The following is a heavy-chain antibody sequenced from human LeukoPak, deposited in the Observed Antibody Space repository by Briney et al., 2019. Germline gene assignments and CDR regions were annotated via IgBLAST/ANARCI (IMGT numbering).Heavy chain of an antibody. CDR3: AKGPGLQLLFDY. V-gene: IGHV3-9*01. Sequence: QSGGSLRLSCAASGFTFDDYAMHWVRQAPGKGLEWVSGISWNSGSIGYADSVKGRFTISRDNAKNSLYLQMNSLRAEDTALYYCAKGPGLQLLFDYWGQGTLVTVSS. CDR2: ISWNSGSI. D-gene: IGHD5-24*01. CDR1: GFTFDDYA. J-gene: IGHJ4*02.